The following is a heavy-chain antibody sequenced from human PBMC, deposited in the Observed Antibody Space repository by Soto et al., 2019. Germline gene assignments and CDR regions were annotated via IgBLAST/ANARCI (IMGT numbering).Heavy chain of an antibody. CDR3: ARVRYNSGWYDY. J-gene: IGHJ4*02. V-gene: IGHV4-59*01. Sequence: PSETLSLTCTVSGGSISSYYWSWIRQPPGKGLEWIGYIYYSGSTNYNPSLKSRVTISVDTSNNKFSLKLSSVTAADTAVYYCARVRYNSGWYDYWGQGTLVTVSS. CDR1: GGSISSYY. CDR2: IYYSGST. D-gene: IGHD6-19*01.